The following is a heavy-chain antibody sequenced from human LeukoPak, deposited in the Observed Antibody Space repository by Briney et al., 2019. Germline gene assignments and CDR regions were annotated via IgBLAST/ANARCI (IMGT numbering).Heavy chain of an antibody. D-gene: IGHD6-13*01. V-gene: IGHV4-38-2*02. CDR2: IYHSGST. J-gene: IGHJ4*02. Sequence: SETLSLTCTVSGYSISSGYYWGWIRQPPGKGLEWIGYIYHSGSTYYNPSLKSRVTISVDRSKNQFSLKLSSVTAADTAVYYCAREPPAAAGTGYWGQGTLVTVSS. CDR3: AREPPAAAGTGY. CDR1: GYSISSGYY.